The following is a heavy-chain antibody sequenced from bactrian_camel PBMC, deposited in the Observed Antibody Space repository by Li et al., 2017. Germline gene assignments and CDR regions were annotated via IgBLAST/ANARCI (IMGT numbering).Heavy chain of an antibody. Sequence: HVQLVESGGGLVQPGGSLRLSCAASGFTFSSYWMYWVRQAPGKGLEWVSGIDTDHGGGATYYADSVKGRFTISRDNAKNTVYLQMNSLKSEDTAVYYCVRGLGGWPPTNFGYWGQGTQVTVS. CDR1: GFTFSSYW. D-gene: IGHD3*01. CDR3: VRGLGGWPPTNFGY. V-gene: IGHV3S1*01. CDR2: IDTDHGGGAT. J-gene: IGHJ6*01.